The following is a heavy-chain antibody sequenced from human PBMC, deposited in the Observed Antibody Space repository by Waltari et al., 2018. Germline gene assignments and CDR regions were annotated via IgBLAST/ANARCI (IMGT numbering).Heavy chain of an antibody. CDR3: ARESAFSTSWYPGFDP. D-gene: IGHD2-2*01. CDR2: INPNSCDT. J-gene: IGHJ5*02. V-gene: IGHV1-2*06. CDR1: GYSLTSYY. Sequence: QVELVQSGAEVRKPGASVKVSCKASGYSLTSYYMHWVRQAPGLGLEWMGRINPNSCDTNSAPKFQGRVTLTRDTSVKTAFLELRSLTSDDTAVYFCARESAFSTSWYPGFDPWGQGTLVTVAS.